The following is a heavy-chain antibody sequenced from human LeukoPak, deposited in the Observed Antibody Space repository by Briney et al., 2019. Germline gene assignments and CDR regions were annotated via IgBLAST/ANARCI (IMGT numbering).Heavy chain of an antibody. J-gene: IGHJ4*02. V-gene: IGHV3-33*01. CDR2: IWYDGSNK. D-gene: IGHD3-9*01. Sequence: GGSLRLSCAASGFTFSSYSMHWVRQAPGKGLDWVAVIWYDGSNKYYAGSVKGRFTISRDNSKNTLYLQMNSLRAEDTAVYYCARDRDILTGLYYFDYWGQGTLVTVSS. CDR1: GFTFSSYS. CDR3: ARDRDILTGLYYFDY.